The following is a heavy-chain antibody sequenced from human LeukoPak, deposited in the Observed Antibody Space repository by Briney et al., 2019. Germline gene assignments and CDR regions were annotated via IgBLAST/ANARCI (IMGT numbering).Heavy chain of an antibody. CDR3: ARVAKVAAIPDRGDYFDY. V-gene: IGHV3-30-3*01. CDR2: ISFEGSDK. D-gene: IGHD5-12*01. CDR1: GLTFNRYA. J-gene: IGHJ4*02. Sequence: GGSLRLSCAASGLTFNRYAMLGVRQAPARGPAWVAVISFEGSDKYYTDSMKGRFTISRDNSKNTLYLQMNRLRAEDTAVYYCARVAKVAAIPDRGDYFDYWGQGTLVTVSS.